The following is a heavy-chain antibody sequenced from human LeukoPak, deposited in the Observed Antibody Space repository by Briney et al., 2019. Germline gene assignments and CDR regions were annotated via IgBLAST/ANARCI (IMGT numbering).Heavy chain of an antibody. CDR3: ARATRYCSGGSCVYYFDY. CDR1: GFTFSSYW. D-gene: IGHD2-15*01. Sequence: GGSLRLSCAASGFTFSSYWMHWVRQAPGKGLVWVSRINSDGSSTSYADSVKGRFTISRDNAKNTLYLQMNSLRAEDTAVYYFARATRYCSGGSCVYYFDYWGQGTLVTVSS. CDR2: INSDGSST. J-gene: IGHJ4*02. V-gene: IGHV3-74*01.